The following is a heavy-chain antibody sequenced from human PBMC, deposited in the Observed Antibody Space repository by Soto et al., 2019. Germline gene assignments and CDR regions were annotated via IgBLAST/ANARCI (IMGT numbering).Heavy chain of an antibody. V-gene: IGHV4-39*01. CDR2: IYYSGST. D-gene: IGHD6-19*01. Sequence: PSETLSLTCSVSGGSINSSSYFWGWVRQPPGKGLEWIGSIYYSGSTYYNPSLGSRVTISVDTSKNQFSLKLSSVTAADTAVFYCARHYSSGSRNWFDPWGQGTLVTRLL. CDR1: GGSINSSSYF. CDR3: ARHYSSGSRNWFDP. J-gene: IGHJ5*02.